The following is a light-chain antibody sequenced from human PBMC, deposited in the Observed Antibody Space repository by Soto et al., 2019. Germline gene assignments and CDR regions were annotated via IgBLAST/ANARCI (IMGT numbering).Light chain of an antibody. Sequence: QSVLTQPPSASGSPGQSVTTSCTGTSSDVGGYQYVSWYQQYPGKAPKLMIYAVNKRPSGVPDRFSGSRSGNTASLTVSGLQAEDEADYYCSSYAGSNNYVFGTGTKVTV. CDR3: SSYAGSNNYV. J-gene: IGLJ1*01. CDR2: AVN. CDR1: SSDVGGYQY. V-gene: IGLV2-8*01.